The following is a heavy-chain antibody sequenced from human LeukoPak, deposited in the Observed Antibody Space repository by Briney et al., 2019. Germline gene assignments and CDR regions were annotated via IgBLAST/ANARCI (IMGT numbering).Heavy chain of an antibody. J-gene: IGHJ4*02. Sequence: GGSLRLCCAASGFTFSSYWMSWVRQPPGKGLEWVANINQDGSEKYYVDSVKGRFTISRDNAKNSLYLQMNSLRAEDTAVYYCARGMRTGEYWGQGTLVTVSS. D-gene: IGHD3-16*01. CDR2: INQDGSEK. CDR3: ARGMRTGEY. V-gene: IGHV3-7*04. CDR1: GFTFSSYW.